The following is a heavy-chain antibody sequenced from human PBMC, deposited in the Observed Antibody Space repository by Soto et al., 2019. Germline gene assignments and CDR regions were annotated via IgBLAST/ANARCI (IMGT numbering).Heavy chain of an antibody. V-gene: IGHV4-59*01. D-gene: IGHD3-10*01. CDR2: IYYSGST. Sequence: QVQLQESGPGLVKPSETLSLTCTVSGGSISSYYWSWIRQPPGKGLEWIGYIYYSGSTNYNPSLKSRVTISVDTSKNHFSLKLSSVTAADTAVYYCARSADYYGSGRPSGMDVWGKGTTVTVSS. CDR1: GGSISSYY. CDR3: ARSADYYGSGRPSGMDV. J-gene: IGHJ6*03.